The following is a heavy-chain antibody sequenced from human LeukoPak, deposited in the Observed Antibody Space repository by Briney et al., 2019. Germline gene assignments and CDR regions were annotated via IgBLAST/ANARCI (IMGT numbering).Heavy chain of an antibody. V-gene: IGHV3-9*01. J-gene: IGHJ4*02. D-gene: IGHD6-19*01. Sequence: GGSLRLSCEVSGVIFEQYGMHWVRQAPGKGLDWVAGISWNGVTINYGDSVKGRFTISRDNAKSFLYLQMNRLRPEDTALYYCVKDISGWSYFDYWGQGTRVTVSP. CDR2: ISWNGVTI. CDR3: VKDISGWSYFDY. CDR1: GVIFEQYG.